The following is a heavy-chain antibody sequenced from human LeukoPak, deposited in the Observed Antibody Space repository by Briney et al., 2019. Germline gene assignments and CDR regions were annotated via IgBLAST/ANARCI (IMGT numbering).Heavy chain of an antibody. V-gene: IGHV3-7*01. CDR1: GLTFSSYW. CDR2: IKQDGSEK. J-gene: IGHJ4*02. CDR3: ARDHSIAVAGDYFDY. Sequence: GGSLRLSCAASGLTFSSYWMSWVRQAPGKGLEWVANIKQDGSEKYYVDSVKGRFTISRDNAKNSLYLQMNSLRAEDTAVYYCARDHSIAVAGDYFDYWGQGTLVTVSS. D-gene: IGHD6-19*01.